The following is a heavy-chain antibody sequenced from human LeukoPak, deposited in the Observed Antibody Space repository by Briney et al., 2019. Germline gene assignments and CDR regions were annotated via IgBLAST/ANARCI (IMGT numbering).Heavy chain of an antibody. CDR1: GYTFTGYY. J-gene: IGHJ4*02. V-gene: IGHV1-2*02. Sequence: GSSVKVSCKASGYTFTGYYMHWVRQAPGQGPEWMGWINPNSGGTNYAQKFQGRVTMTRDTSISTAYMELSRLRSDDTAVYYCARVFSPPYYCSGGSCYFDYWGQGTLVTVSS. CDR3: ARVFSPPYYCSGGSCYFDY. CDR2: INPNSGGT. D-gene: IGHD2-15*01.